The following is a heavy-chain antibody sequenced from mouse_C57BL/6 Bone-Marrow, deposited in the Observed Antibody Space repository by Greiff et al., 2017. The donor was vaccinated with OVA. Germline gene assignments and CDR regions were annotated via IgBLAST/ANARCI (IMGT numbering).Heavy chain of an antibody. CDR3: TTGSMRFAY. D-gene: IGHD2-10*02. V-gene: IGHV1-82*01. CDR2: IDPENGDT. Sequence: QVQLKQSGPELVKPGASVKISCKASGYAFSSSWMNWVKQRPGKGLEWIGRIDPENGDTEYASKFQGKATITADTSSNTAYLQLSSLTSEDTAVYYCTTGSMRFAYWGQGTLVTVSA. J-gene: IGHJ3*01. CDR1: GYAFSSSW.